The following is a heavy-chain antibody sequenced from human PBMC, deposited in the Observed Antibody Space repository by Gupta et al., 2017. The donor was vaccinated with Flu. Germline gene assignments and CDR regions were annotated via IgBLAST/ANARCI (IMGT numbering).Heavy chain of an antibody. Sequence: EVQLLESGGGLVQPGGSLRLSCAASGFTFSSYAMSWVRQAPGKGLEWVSAISGRGGSTYYADSVKGRFTISRDNSKNTLYLQMNSLRAEDTAVYYCAKAESGGRESDYWGQGTLVTVSS. D-gene: IGHD2-15*01. V-gene: IGHV3-23*01. CDR2: ISGRGGST. CDR3: AKAESGGRESDY. CDR1: GFTFSSYA. J-gene: IGHJ4*02.